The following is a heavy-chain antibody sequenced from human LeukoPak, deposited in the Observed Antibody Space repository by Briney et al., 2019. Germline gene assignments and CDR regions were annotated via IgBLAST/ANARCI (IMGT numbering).Heavy chain of an antibody. Sequence: SETLSLTCAVSGGSISSNSYYWGWIRQPPGKGLEWIGSIYYSGSTYYNPSLKSRITISVDRSKNQFSLKLRYVPAADKAVYYCARTRYYYNSRSYGAPYYFDYWGQGTLVTVSS. CDR1: GGSISSNSYY. D-gene: IGHD3-10*01. CDR2: IYYSGST. V-gene: IGHV4-39*01. CDR3: ARTRYYYNSRSYGAPYYFDY. J-gene: IGHJ4*02.